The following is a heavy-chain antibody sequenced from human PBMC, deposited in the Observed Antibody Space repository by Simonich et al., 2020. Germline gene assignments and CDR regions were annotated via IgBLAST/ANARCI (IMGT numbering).Heavy chain of an antibody. CDR1: GGSISSSSYY. J-gene: IGHJ4*02. D-gene: IGHD6-6*01. Sequence: QLQLQESGPGLVKPSETLSLTCTVSGGSISSSSYYWGWIRQPPGKGREWIGSIYYSGSPYYNPSLKSRVTISVDTSKNQFSLKLSSVTAADTAVYYCARWAYSSSYFDYWGQGTLVTVSS. CDR2: IYYSGSP. CDR3: ARWAYSSSYFDY. V-gene: IGHV4-39*01.